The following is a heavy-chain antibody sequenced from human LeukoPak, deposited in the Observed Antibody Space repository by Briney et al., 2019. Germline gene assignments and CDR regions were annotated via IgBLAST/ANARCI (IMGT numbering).Heavy chain of an antibody. Sequence: SMSSSSGYIYYTDSVRGRFTISRDNAKNSLYLQMNSPRAEDTAVYYCARVDYAPRALDYWGQGTLVTVSS. V-gene: IGHV3-21*01. J-gene: IGHJ4*02. CDR2: MSSSSGYI. CDR3: ARVDYAPRALDY. D-gene: IGHD4-17*01.